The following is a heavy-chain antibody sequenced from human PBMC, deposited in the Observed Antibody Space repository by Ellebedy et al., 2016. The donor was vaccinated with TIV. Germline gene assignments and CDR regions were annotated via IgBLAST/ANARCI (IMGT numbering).Heavy chain of an antibody. J-gene: IGHJ4*02. CDR3: AREGGSGSYLDY. CDR2: IKQDGSEK. CDR1: GFTFSSYW. Sequence: GKSLKISXAASGFTFSSYWMSWVRQAPGKGLEWVANIKQDGSEKYYVDSVKGRFTISRDNAKNSLYLQMNSLRAEDTAVYYCAREGGSGSYLDYWGQGTLVTVSS. V-gene: IGHV3-7*01. D-gene: IGHD1-26*01.